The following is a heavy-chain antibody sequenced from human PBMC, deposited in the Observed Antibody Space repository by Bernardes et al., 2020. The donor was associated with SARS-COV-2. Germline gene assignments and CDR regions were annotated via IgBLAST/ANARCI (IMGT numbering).Heavy chain of an antibody. D-gene: IGHD2-2*01. CDR2: ISGSGGST. CDR3: AKDGVVVPTYNWFDP. CDR1: GFTFSSYA. V-gene: IGHV3-23*01. J-gene: IGHJ5*02. Sequence: GGSLRLWCAASGFTFSSYAMSWVRQAPGKGLEWVSAISGSGGSTYYADSVKGRFIISRDNSKNTLYLQMNSLRAEDTAVYYCAKDGVVVPTYNWFDPWGQGTLVTVSS.